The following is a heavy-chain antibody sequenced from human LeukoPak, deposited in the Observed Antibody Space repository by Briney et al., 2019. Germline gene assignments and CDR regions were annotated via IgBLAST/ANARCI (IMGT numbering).Heavy chain of an antibody. CDR2: ISGSGGST. J-gene: IGHJ5*02. CDR3: AKLPIRLPYCSGGSCLGGWFDP. Sequence: GGSLRLSCAASGFTFGSYAMSWVRQAPGKGLEWVSAISGSGGSTYYADSVKGRFTISRDNSKNTLYLQMNSLRAEDTAVYYCAKLPIRLPYCSGGSCLGGWFDPWGQGTLVTVSS. D-gene: IGHD2-15*01. V-gene: IGHV3-23*01. CDR1: GFTFGSYA.